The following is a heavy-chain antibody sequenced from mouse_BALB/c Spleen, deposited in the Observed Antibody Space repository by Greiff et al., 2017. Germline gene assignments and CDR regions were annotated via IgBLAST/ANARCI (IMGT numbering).Heavy chain of an antibody. V-gene: IGHV1S29*02. J-gene: IGHJ2*01. D-gene: IGHD3-1*01. CDR1: GYTFTDYN. CDR2: IYPYNGGT. Sequence: VHVKQSGPELVKPGASVKISCKASGYTFTDYNMHWVKQSHGKSLEWIGYIYPYNGGTGYNQKFKSKATLTVDNSSSTAYMELRSLTSEDSAVYYCARGGLSPFDYWGQGTTLTVSS. CDR3: ARGGLSPFDY.